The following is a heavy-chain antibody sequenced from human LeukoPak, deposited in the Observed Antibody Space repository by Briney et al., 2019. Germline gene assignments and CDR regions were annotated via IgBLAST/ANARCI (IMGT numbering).Heavy chain of an antibody. J-gene: IGHJ4*02. CDR1: GFTFSDYY. D-gene: IGHD3-3*01. CDR2: ISSSGSTI. CDR3: ATDRNTDFWSGYYTNYFDY. Sequence: PGGSLRFSCAASGFTFSDYYMSWIRQAPGKGLEWVSNISSSGSTIYYADSVKGRFTISRDNAKNSLYLQMNSLRAEDTAVYYCATDRNTDFWSGYYTNYFDYWGQGTLVTVSS. V-gene: IGHV3-11*04.